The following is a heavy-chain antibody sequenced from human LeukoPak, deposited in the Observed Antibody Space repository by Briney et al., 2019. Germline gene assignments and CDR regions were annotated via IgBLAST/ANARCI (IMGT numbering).Heavy chain of an antibody. CDR3: ATKRSRQGGLLAFDI. CDR1: GYTLTELS. V-gene: IGHV1-24*01. D-gene: IGHD5-24*01. J-gene: IGHJ3*02. Sequence: ASVKVSCKVSGYTLTELSMHWVRQAPGKGLEWMGGFDPEDGETIYAQKFQGRVTMTEDTSTDTAYMELSSLRSEDTAVYYCATKRSRQGGLLAFDIWGQGTMVTVSS. CDR2: FDPEDGET.